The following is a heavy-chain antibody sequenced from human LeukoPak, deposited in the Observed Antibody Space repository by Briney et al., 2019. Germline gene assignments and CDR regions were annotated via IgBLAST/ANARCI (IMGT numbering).Heavy chain of an antibody. CDR1: GYTFTGYY. D-gene: IGHD6-19*01. CDR2: INPNSGGT. CDR3: ARGGGWYEVDY. J-gene: IGHJ4*02. Sequence: GASVKVSCKASGYTFTGYYMHWVRQAPGQGLEWMGWINPNSGGTNYAQNLQGRVTMTTDTSTTTAYMELRSLKSDDTAVYYCARGGGWYEVDYWGQGTLVTVSS. V-gene: IGHV1-2*02.